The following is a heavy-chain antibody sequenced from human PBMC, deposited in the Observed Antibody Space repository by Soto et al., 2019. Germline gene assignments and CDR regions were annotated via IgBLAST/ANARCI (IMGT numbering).Heavy chain of an antibody. D-gene: IGHD1-7*01. J-gene: IGHJ4*02. CDR2: ISSSSSYI. CDR3: ARDPRLITGTTFVDY. CDR1: GFTFSSYS. Sequence: GGSLRLSCAASGFTFSSYSMNWVRQAPGKGLEWVSSISSSSSYIYYADSVKGRFTISRDNAKNSLYLQMNSLRAEDTAVYYCARDPRLITGTTFVDYWGQGTLVTVSS. V-gene: IGHV3-21*01.